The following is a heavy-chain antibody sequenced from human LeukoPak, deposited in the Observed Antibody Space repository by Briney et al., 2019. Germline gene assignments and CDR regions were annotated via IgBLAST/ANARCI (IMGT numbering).Heavy chain of an antibody. CDR3: ARAVGATTFDAFDI. J-gene: IGHJ3*02. Sequence: GGSLRLSCAASGFTFDDYGMSWVRQAPGKGLEWVSGINWNGGSTGYADSVKGRFTISRDNAKNSLYLQMNSLRAADTALYYWARAVGATTFDAFDIWGQGTMVTVSS. D-gene: IGHD1-26*01. V-gene: IGHV3-20*04. CDR1: GFTFDDYG. CDR2: INWNGGST.